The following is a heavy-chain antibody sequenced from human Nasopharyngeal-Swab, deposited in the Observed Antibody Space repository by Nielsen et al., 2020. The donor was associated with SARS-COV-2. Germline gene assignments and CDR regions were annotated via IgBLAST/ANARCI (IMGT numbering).Heavy chain of an antibody. Sequence: GGSLRLSCAASGFTSSSYWMSWVRQAPGKGLEWVANIKQDGSEKYYVDSVKGRFTISRDNAKNSLYLQMNSLRAEDTAVYYCARAPKRGSSGYQVVYWGQGTLVTVSS. D-gene: IGHD3-22*01. J-gene: IGHJ4*02. CDR2: IKQDGSEK. CDR1: GFTSSSYW. V-gene: IGHV3-7*03. CDR3: ARAPKRGSSGYQVVY.